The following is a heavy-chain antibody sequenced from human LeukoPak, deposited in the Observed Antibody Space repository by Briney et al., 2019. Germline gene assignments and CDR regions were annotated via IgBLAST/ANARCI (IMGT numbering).Heavy chain of an antibody. CDR1: GGTFSSYA. D-gene: IGHD3-10*01. CDR3: ARGVMVRGKYYYYAMDV. J-gene: IGHJ6*02. Sequence: ASVKVSCKASGGTFSSYAISWVRQAPGQGLEWMGGIIPIFGTANYAQKFQGRVTITADESTSTACMELSGLRSEDTAVYYCARGVMVRGKYYYYAMDVWGQGTTVTVSS. V-gene: IGHV1-69*01. CDR2: IIPIFGTA.